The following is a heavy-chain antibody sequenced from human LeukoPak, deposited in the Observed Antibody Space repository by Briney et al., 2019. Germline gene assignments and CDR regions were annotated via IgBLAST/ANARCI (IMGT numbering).Heavy chain of an antibody. Sequence: PSETLSLTCTVSGGSISSSSYYWGWIRQPPGKGLEWIGSIYYSGSTYYNPSLKSRVTISVDTSKNQFSLKLSSVTAADTAVYYCARAQSYELDIQGPRYYYDSSEPMYYFDYWGQGTLVTVSS. V-gene: IGHV4-39*01. CDR1: GGSISSSSYY. D-gene: IGHD3-22*01. J-gene: IGHJ4*02. CDR3: ARAQSYELDIQGPRYYYDSSEPMYYFDY. CDR2: IYYSGST.